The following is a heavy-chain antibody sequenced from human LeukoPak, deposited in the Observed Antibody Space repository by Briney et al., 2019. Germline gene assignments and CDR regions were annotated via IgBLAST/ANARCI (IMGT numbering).Heavy chain of an antibody. Sequence: ASVKVSCKASGYTFTSYYMHWVRQAPGQGLEWMGWINPNSGGTNYAQKFQGRVTMTRDTSISTAYMELSRLRSDDTAVYYCARDAPTRWSAIVNWFDPWGQGTLVTVSS. CDR1: GYTFTSYY. CDR3: ARDAPTRWSAIVNWFDP. CDR2: INPNSGGT. D-gene: IGHD3-22*01. V-gene: IGHV1-2*02. J-gene: IGHJ5*02.